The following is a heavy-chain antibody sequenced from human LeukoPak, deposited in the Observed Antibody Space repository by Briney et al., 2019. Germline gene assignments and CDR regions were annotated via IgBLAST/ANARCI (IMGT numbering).Heavy chain of an antibody. CDR1: GFTFSSYG. Sequence: PGGSLRLSCAASGFTFSSYGMHWVRQAPGKGLEWVTNIKQDGSEKYYVDSVKGRFTISRDNAENSLYLQMNSLRAEDTAVYYCARGKYSGGWYAIFDYWGQGTLVTVSS. V-gene: IGHV3-7*05. CDR2: IKQDGSEK. D-gene: IGHD6-19*01. J-gene: IGHJ4*02. CDR3: ARGKYSGGWYAIFDY.